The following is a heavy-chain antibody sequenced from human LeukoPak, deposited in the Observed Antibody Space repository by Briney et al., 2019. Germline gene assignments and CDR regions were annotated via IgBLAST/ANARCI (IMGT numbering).Heavy chain of an antibody. CDR3: ASWAIITGTPGDYYGMDV. CDR1: GGSFSGYY. CDR2: IYYSGST. Sequence: PSETLSLTCAVYGGSFSGYYWSWIRQHPGKGLEWIGYIYYSGSTYYNPSLKSRVTISVDTSKNQFSLKLSSVTAADTAVYYCASWAIITGTPGDYYGMDVWGQGTTVTVSS. V-gene: IGHV4-31*11. D-gene: IGHD1-20*01. J-gene: IGHJ6*02.